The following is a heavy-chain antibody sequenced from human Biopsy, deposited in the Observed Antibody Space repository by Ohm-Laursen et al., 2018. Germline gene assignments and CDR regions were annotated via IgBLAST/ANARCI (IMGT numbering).Heavy chain of an antibody. CDR1: GGSMSDHY. D-gene: IGHD6-19*01. Sequence: LFLTCTVSGGSMSDHYWSWLRQTPGKGLEWLGYIYYTGKTTYNPSLESRITISVDTSKNKFSLQLDSMTAADTAVYYCGRVWLWRGYGMDVWGQGTTVTVSS. V-gene: IGHV4-59*11. CDR2: IYYTGKT. J-gene: IGHJ6*02. CDR3: GRVWLWRGYGMDV.